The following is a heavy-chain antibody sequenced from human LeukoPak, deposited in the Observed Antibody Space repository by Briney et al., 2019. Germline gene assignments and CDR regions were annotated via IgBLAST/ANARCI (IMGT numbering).Heavy chain of an antibody. CDR1: GFTFSNFW. CDR3: ARGDDFSGDH. V-gene: IGHV3-7*04. J-gene: IGHJ4*02. CDR2: IHPEGNEK. D-gene: IGHD1-1*01. Sequence: GGSLRLSCAVSGFTFSNFWMSWVRQAPGRGLEWVANIHPEGNEKYYVESVKGRFTISRDNDKNLLFLKMNGLRVEDTAVYYCARGDDFSGDHWGQGTLVTVSS.